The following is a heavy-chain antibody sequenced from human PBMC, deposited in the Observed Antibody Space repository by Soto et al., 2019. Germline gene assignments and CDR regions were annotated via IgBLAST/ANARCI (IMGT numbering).Heavy chain of an antibody. CDR2: INSDGSST. CDR3: ARDSNYDFWSGYYIRFQAYGMDV. Sequence: PGGSLRLSCAASGFTFSSYWMHWVRQAPGKGLVWVSRINSDGSSTSYADSVKGRFTISRDNAKNTLYLQMNSPRAEDTAVYYCARDSNYDFWSGYYIRFQAYGMDVWGQGTTVTVSS. J-gene: IGHJ6*02. CDR1: GFTFSSYW. V-gene: IGHV3-74*01. D-gene: IGHD3-3*01.